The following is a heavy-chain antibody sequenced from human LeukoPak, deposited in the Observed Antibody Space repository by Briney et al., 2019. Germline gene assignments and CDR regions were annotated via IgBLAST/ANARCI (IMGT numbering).Heavy chain of an antibody. D-gene: IGHD3-22*01. J-gene: IGHJ1*01. V-gene: IGHV3-21*01. CDR1: GYTFSDFS. CDR2: ISVRSNYR. Sequence: PGGSLSLSCAASGYTFSDFSVNWVRQAPGKGLEWVSSISVRSNYRYYADSVRGRFTISRDDARDSLFLQMNSLRAEDTAVYFCVRLRRNSDRSGYYYYYDYWGQGSLATVSS. CDR3: VRLRRNSDRSGYYYYYDY.